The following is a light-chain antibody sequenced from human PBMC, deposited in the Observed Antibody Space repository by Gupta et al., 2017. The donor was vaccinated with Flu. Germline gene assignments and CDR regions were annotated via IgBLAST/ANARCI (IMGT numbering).Light chain of an antibody. CDR3: QTWGTGIRV. CDR1: SGNSSDV. V-gene: IGLV4-69*01. CDR2: VNSDGSN. Sequence: VKNTCTRGSGNSSDVNEWHQQQPEKGPQYVMRVNSDGSNSKGDGIPDRFSGSSSGADRYLTISSVQAEDEDDYDWQTWGTGIRVFGGGTKLTVL. J-gene: IGLJ3*02.